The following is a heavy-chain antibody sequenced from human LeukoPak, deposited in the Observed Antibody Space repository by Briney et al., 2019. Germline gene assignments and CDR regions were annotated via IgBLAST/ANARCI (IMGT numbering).Heavy chain of an antibody. V-gene: IGHV1-2*02. Sequence: ASVKVSCKPPGYTFTGYFLHWVRQAPGQGLEWMGWINPNTGGTNYAQRFQGRVTMTRDTSISTAYMELSRLRSDDTAVYYCARDLGGLGSIVNSFDPWGQGTLVTVSS. D-gene: IGHD1-26*01. CDR3: ARDLGGLGSIVNSFDP. CDR2: INPNTGGT. J-gene: IGHJ5*02. CDR1: GYTFTGYF.